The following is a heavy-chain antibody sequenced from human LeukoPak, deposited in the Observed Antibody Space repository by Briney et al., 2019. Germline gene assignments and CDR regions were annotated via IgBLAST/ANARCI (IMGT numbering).Heavy chain of an antibody. CDR3: ARVTTVTRSPWSWGPKKIGQEVNWFDP. Sequence: GASVKVSCKASGYTFSDYSITWVRQAPGQGLEWMGWISPYNADTNYAQNFQGRVTMTTDRSTRTAYMELRNLRSDDTAAYYCARVTTVTRSPWSWGPKKIGQEVNWFDPWGQGTLITVS. J-gene: IGHJ5*02. D-gene: IGHD4-17*01. CDR2: ISPYNADT. CDR1: GYTFSDYS. V-gene: IGHV1-18*01.